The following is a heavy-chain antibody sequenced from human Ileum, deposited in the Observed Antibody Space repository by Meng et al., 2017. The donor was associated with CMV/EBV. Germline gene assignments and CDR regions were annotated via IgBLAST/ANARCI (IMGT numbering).Heavy chain of an antibody. CDR1: GDTFTTFG. V-gene: IGHV1-18*01. CDR3: ARDLLDRSINSGWLHY. CDR2: ISAYNGDT. Sequence: SGDTFTTFGSSWVRQAPGQGLEWMGWISAYNGDTNYAQKFQGRVTMTTDTSTSTAYMELRSLRSDDTAVYYCARDLLDRSINSGWLHYWGQGTLVTVSS. D-gene: IGHD6-19*01. J-gene: IGHJ4*02.